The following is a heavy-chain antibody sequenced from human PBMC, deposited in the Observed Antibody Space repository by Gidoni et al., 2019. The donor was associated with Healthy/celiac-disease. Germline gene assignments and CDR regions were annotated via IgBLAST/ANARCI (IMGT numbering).Heavy chain of an antibody. CDR1: GGSISSGGYY. V-gene: IGHV4-30-4*01. D-gene: IGHD5-12*01. CDR3: ARGIGGYSGYDNYYYFDY. Sequence: QVQLQESGPGLVKPSQTLSLTCAVSGGSISSGGYYWRWIRQPPGKGLEWIGYIYYSGSTYYNPSLKSRVTISVDTSKNQFSLKLSSVTAADTAVYYCARGIGGYSGYDNYYYFDYWGQGTLVTVSS. CDR2: IYYSGST. J-gene: IGHJ4*02.